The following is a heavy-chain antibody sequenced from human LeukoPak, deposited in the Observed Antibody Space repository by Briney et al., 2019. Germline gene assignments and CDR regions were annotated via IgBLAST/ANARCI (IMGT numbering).Heavy chain of an antibody. V-gene: IGHV3-74*01. Sequence: GGSLRLSCAASGFTFSSYWMHWVRQAPGKGLVWVSRINTDGSSTSYADSVKGRFTISRDNAKNTLYLQMNSLRAEDTAVYYCARLYQLLYWYFDLWGRGTLVTVSS. CDR1: GFTFSSYW. J-gene: IGHJ2*01. CDR3: ARLYQLLYWYFDL. D-gene: IGHD2-2*02. CDR2: INTDGSST.